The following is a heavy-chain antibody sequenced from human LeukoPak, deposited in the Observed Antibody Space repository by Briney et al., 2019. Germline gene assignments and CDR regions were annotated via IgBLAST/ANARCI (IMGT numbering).Heavy chain of an antibody. V-gene: IGHV4-4*07. Sequence: KTSETLSLTCTVSGGSIRSYYWSWIRQPAGKGLEWVGRIYSSGSTDYNPSLKSRVTMSVDTSKNQFSLKLSSVTAADTAVYYCARLGHISRSGYYTDYWGQGTLVTVSS. CDR2: IYSSGST. D-gene: IGHD3-3*01. CDR1: GGSIRSYY. J-gene: IGHJ4*02. CDR3: ARLGHISRSGYYTDY.